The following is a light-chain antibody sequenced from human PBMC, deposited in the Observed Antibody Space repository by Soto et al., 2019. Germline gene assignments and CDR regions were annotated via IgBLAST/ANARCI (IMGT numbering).Light chain of an antibody. V-gene: IGLV2-23*01. CDR1: SSDVGSYNL. Sequence: QSALTQPVSVSGSPGQSITISCTGTSSDVGSYNLVSWYQQNPGKAPKLMIYEGNKRPSGVSNRFSDSKSGNTASLTISGLEAEDEADYYCCSYAGSSSWVFGGGTKLTVL. CDR3: CSYAGSSSWV. J-gene: IGLJ3*02. CDR2: EGN.